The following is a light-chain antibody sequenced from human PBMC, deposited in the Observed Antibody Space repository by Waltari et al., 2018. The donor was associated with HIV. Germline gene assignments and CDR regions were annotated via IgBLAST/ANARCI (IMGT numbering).Light chain of an antibody. CDR2: RND. J-gene: IGLJ3*02. CDR1: RSNLGKNF. V-gene: IGLV1-47*01. Sequence: QSVLTQPPSASVTPGQRVTISCSGSRSNLGKNFIYWCQQFPGTSPKLLIYRNDQRPSGVPERFAGSKSGTAASLAIRGGRSEDEAEYYCATWDDSLSGWVCGGGTKLTVL. CDR3: ATWDDSLSGWV.